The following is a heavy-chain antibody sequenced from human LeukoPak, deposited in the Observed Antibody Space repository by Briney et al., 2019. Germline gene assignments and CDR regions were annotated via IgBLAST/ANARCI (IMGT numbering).Heavy chain of an antibody. CDR3: AKDPSSWPNNHFDY. Sequence: QPGGFLRLSCAASGFTFSSYAMSWVRQAPEKGLEWVSAISGSGGSTYYADSVKGRFTISRDNSKNTLYLQMNSLRAEDTAVYYCAKDPSSWPNNHFDYWGQGTLVTVSS. CDR2: ISGSGGST. J-gene: IGHJ4*02. D-gene: IGHD6-13*01. V-gene: IGHV3-23*01. CDR1: GFTFSSYA.